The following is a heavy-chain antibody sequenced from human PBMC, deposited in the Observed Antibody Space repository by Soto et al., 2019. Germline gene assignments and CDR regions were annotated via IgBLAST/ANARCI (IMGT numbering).Heavy chain of an antibody. CDR1: GGSISSYY. CDR2: IYYSGST. D-gene: IGHD2-15*01. CDR3: ARDNDCSGGSCYAKWFDP. Sequence: ASETLSLTCTVSGGSISSYYWSWIRQPPGKGLEWIGYIYYSGSTNYNPSLKSRVTISVDTSKNQFSLKLSSVTAADTAVYYCARDNDCSGGSCYAKWFDPWGQGTLVTVSS. V-gene: IGHV4-59*01. J-gene: IGHJ5*02.